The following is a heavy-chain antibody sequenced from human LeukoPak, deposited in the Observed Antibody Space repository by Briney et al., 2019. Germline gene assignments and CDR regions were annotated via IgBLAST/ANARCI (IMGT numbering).Heavy chain of an antibody. CDR2: INPNSGGT. D-gene: IGHD1-1*01. Sequence: ASVKVSCKASGYTFTGYYMHWVRQATGQRLEWMGWINPNSGGTNYAQKFQGRVTMTRDTSISTAYMELSRLRSDDTAVYYCARDLYLGTYNLDYWGQGTLVTVSS. CDR3: ARDLYLGTYNLDY. J-gene: IGHJ4*02. CDR1: GYTFTGYY. V-gene: IGHV1-2*02.